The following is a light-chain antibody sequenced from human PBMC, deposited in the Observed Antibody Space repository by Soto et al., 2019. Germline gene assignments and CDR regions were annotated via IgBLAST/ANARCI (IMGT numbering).Light chain of an antibody. V-gene: IGKV3-20*01. CDR3: QQYGSSPFS. CDR1: QSVSSSY. Sequence: EIVLTQSPGTLSLSPGERATLSCRASQSVSSSYLAWYQQKPGQAPRLLIYGASSRATGIPDRFSGSGPGTDFTLTLSRLEPEDFAVYYCQQYGSSPFSFGGGTKVEIK. J-gene: IGKJ4*01. CDR2: GAS.